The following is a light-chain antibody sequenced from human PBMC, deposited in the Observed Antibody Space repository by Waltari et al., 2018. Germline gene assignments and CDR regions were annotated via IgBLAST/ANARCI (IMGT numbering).Light chain of an antibody. V-gene: IGLV1-51*01. CDR2: DNN. J-gene: IGLJ2*01. CDR1: SSNLGNHS. CDR3: GTWDSSLSVVV. Sequence: QSVLTQPPSVSAAPGQKVTISCSGSSSNLGNHSVTWYQQPPGTAPKLLIYDNNKRPSGIPDRFSGSKSGTSATLGITGLQTGDEADYYCGTWDSSLSVVVFGGGTKLTVL.